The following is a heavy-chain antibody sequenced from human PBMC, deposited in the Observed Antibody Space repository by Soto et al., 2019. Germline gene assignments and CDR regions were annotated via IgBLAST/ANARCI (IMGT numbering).Heavy chain of an antibody. Sequence: ASVKVSFKASGYTFTSYDMHWLLPTPGQGREWMGIINRSGGSTSYAQKFQGRVTMTRDTSTSTVYMELSSLRSEDTAVYYCARGAWSSSSWYDYWGQGTLVTVSS. CDR3: ARGAWSSSSWYDY. J-gene: IGHJ4*02. V-gene: IGHV1-46*01. CDR1: GYTFTSYD. D-gene: IGHD6-13*01. CDR2: INRSGGST.